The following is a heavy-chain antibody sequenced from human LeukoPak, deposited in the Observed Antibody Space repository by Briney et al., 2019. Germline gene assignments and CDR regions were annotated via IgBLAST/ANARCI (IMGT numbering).Heavy chain of an antibody. D-gene: IGHD3-9*01. J-gene: IGHJ6*03. CDR3: ARDSSLVDILTGYHIKRSYYMDV. CDR2: IKTGGTT. Sequence: GGPRKPPLEAPGFPVITNYMAWFRRAPGRGRKGVAFIKTGGTTYYADSVKGRFTISRDNSKNTLYLQMNSLRAEDTAVYYCARDSSLVDILTGYHIKRSYYMDVWGKGTTVTISS. CDR1: GFPVITNY. V-gene: IGHV3-66*01.